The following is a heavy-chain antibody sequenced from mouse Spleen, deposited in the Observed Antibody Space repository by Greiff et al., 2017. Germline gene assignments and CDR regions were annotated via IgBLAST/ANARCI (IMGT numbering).Heavy chain of an antibody. CDR3: ARHSSSYGAWFAY. Sequence: DVQLVESGGGLVKPGGSLKLSCAASGFTFSSYAMSWVRQTPEKRLEWVATISSGGSYTYYPDSVKGRFTISRDNAKNTLYLQMSSLRSEDTAMYYCARHSSSYGAWFAYWGQGTLVTVSA. D-gene: IGHD1-1*01. J-gene: IGHJ3*01. V-gene: IGHV5-9-3*01. CDR1: GFTFSSYA. CDR2: ISSGGSYT.